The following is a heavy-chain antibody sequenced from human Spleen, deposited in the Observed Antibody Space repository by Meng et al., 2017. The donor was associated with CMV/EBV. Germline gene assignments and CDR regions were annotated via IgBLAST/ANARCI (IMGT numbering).Heavy chain of an antibody. V-gene: IGHV3-23*01. J-gene: IGHJ2*01. CDR1: GFTFSSYA. CDR3: AKVGSSDPTFGVVINFLDWYFDL. D-gene: IGHD3-3*01. CDR2: ISGSGDNT. Sequence: GESLKISCAASGFTFSSYAMHWVRQAPGKGLEWVSAISGSGDNTYYANSVKGRFTISRDNSKNTLYLQMNSLRAEDTAVYYCAKVGSSDPTFGVVINFLDWYFDLWGRGTLVTVSS.